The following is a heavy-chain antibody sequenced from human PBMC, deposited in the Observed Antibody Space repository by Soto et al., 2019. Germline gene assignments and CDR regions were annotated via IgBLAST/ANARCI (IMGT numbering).Heavy chain of an antibody. CDR2: ISYDGSNK. V-gene: IGHV3-30*03. CDR1: GFPFSSYG. Sequence: QVQLVESGGGVVQPGRSLRLSCAASGFPFSSYGMHWVRQAPGKGLEWVAHISYDGSNKHYTDSVKGRFTISRDNFKNMFYLQMSSLRAEDTAVYYCAGGQYYFDYCGQGTRVSVSS. CDR3: AGGQYYFDY. D-gene: IGHD2-15*01. J-gene: IGHJ4*02.